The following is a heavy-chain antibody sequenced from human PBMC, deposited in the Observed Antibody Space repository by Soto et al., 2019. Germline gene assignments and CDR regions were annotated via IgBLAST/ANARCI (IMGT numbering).Heavy chain of an antibody. Sequence: SETLSLTCAVSGGPISSGGYSWSWIRQPPGKGLEWIVYIYHCGSPNFNPSLKSRVTISLDTSKNQFSLRLSSVTAADTAVYYCARETYSSGWYYWFDPWGQGTLVTVSS. CDR1: GGPISSGGYS. J-gene: IGHJ5*02. CDR2: IYHCGSP. V-gene: IGHV4-30-2*01. CDR3: ARETYSSGWYYWFDP. D-gene: IGHD6-19*01.